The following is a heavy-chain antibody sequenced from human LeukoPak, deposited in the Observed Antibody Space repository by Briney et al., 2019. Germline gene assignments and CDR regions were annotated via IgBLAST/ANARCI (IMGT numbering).Heavy chain of an antibody. D-gene: IGHD2-2*01. V-gene: IGHV4-39*01. CDR1: GGSISSSTYF. J-gene: IGHJ5*02. CDR3: ARHEQGYCSSTSCPRGGWFDP. CDR2: IYYSGST. Sequence: KPSETLSLTCTVSGGSISSSTYFWGWIRQPPGKGLEWLGNIYYSGSTYYNPSLKSRLTISEDTSKNQFSLKLSSVTAADTAVYYCARHEQGYCSSTSCPRGGWFDPWGQGTLVTVSS.